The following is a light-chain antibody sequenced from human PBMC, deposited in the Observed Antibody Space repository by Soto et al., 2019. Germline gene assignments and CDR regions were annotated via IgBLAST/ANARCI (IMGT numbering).Light chain of an antibody. J-gene: IGKJ4*01. CDR2: GAS. CDR1: QSVSSN. CDR3: QQYNCWPLT. Sequence: ERVMTQSPATLSVSPGERATLSCRASQSVSSNLAWYQQKPGQAPRLLIYGASTRATGIPARFSGSGSGTEFTLTISSLQYEDVAFYYCQQYNCWPLTFGGGTQVEIK. V-gene: IGKV3-15*01.